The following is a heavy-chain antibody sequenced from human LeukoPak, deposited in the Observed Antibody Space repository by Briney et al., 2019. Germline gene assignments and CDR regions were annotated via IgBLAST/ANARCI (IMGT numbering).Heavy chain of an antibody. Sequence: SETLSLTCAVYGGSFSGYYWSWIRQPPGKGLEWIGEINHGGSTNYDPSLQSRVTISVDTSKNQFSLKLSSVTAADAAVYYCARGRRYCGGGSCYSYYYYGMDVWGQGTTVTVSS. CDR2: INHGGST. CDR1: GGSFSGYY. J-gene: IGHJ6*02. V-gene: IGHV4-34*01. CDR3: ARGRRYCGGGSCYSYYYYGMDV. D-gene: IGHD2-15*01.